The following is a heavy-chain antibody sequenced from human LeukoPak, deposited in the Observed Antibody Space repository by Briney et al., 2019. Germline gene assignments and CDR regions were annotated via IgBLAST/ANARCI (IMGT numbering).Heavy chain of an antibody. Sequence: GGSLRLSCAASEFVFSDYYMSWVRQAPGKGLEWVSYISSGGDAKYYEDSVKGRFTISRDNAKNSLYLQMNNLRVEDTAVYYCAREMGGDYGSGTFFDLWGQGNMVTVSS. J-gene: IGHJ4*02. V-gene: IGHV3-11*01. D-gene: IGHD3-10*01. CDR2: ISSGGDAK. CDR3: AREMGGDYGSGTFFDL. CDR1: EFVFSDYY.